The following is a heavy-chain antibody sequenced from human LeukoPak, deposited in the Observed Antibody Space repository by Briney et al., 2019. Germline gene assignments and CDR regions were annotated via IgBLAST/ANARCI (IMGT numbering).Heavy chain of an antibody. CDR1: GFSFRTYW. CDR3: ARDTSYGMDV. V-gene: IGHV3-74*01. CDR2: INGDGSST. D-gene: IGHD3-16*01. J-gene: IGHJ6*02. Sequence: SGGSLRLSCAASGFSFRTYWMHWVRHAPGKGLVWVSRINGDGSSTNYADSVRGRFTISRDSAKNTLFLQMNSLRVEDTAEYYCARDTSYGMDVWGQGPTVTVSS.